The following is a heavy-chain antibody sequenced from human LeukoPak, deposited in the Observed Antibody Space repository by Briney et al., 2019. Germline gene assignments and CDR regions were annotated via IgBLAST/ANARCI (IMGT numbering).Heavy chain of an antibody. CDR1: GFTFSSYS. V-gene: IGHV3-21*01. CDR2: ISSSSSYI. D-gene: IGHD3-22*01. Sequence: PGGSLRLSCAASGFTFSSYSMNWVREAPGKGLEWVSSISSSSSYIYYADSVKGRFTISRDNAKNSLYLQVNSLRHEDTAVYYCARDSYDSSGYYRPGDSWGQGTLVTVSS. CDR3: ARDSYDSSGYYRPGDS. J-gene: IGHJ4*02.